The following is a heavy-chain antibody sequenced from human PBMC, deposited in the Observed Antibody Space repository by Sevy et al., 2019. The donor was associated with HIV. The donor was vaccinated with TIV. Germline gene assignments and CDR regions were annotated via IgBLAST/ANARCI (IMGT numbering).Heavy chain of an antibody. J-gene: IGHJ4*02. CDR1: GFTFGNYA. V-gene: IGHV3-23*01. CDR3: AKDGPDQSWYDDFWSGSPCFDY. Sequence: GGSLRLSCAASGFTFGNYAMSWVRQAPGKGLEWVSGMSGRGGSTDYADSVKGRFTISRDNSKNTLYLQMNSLRAEDTAIYYCAKDGPDQSWYDDFWSGSPCFDYWGRGTLVTVSS. D-gene: IGHD3-3*01. CDR2: MSGRGGST.